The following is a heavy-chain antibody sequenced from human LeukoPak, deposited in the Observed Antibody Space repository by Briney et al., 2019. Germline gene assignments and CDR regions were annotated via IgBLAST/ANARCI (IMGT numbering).Heavy chain of an antibody. Sequence: SETLSLTCTVSGGSISNYYWSWIRQPAGKGLEWIERKYARGSSNYNPPVQSRVTMSVDTSKNQFSLKLRSVTAADTAVYYCARGRYCSADICTGGDSFDIWGQGTMVSVSP. J-gene: IGHJ3*02. CDR3: ARGRYCSADICTGGDSFDI. CDR2: KYARGSS. D-gene: IGHD2-15*01. CDR1: GGSISNYY. V-gene: IGHV4-4*07.